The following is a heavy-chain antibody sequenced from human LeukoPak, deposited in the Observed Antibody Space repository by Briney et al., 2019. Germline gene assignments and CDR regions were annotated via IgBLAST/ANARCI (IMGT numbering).Heavy chain of an antibody. V-gene: IGHV3-74*01. J-gene: IGHJ4*02. D-gene: IGHD3-16*01. CDR2: INSDGSIT. Sequence: GGSLRLSCAASGFTFSSYWMHWVRQGPGIGLVWVSRINSDGSITNYADSVKGRFTISRDNAKDTLGLQMNSLRAEDTAVYYCAREWGNSVLPLDYWGQGTLVTVSP. CDR3: AREWGNSVLPLDY. CDR1: GFTFSSYW.